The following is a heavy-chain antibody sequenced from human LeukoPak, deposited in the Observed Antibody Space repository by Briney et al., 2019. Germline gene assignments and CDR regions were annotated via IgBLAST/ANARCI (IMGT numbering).Heavy chain of an antibody. V-gene: IGHV3-48*01. J-gene: IGHJ5*02. CDR3: ARATQPGFDP. CDR1: GLTFSTYS. CDR2: ISSDSGAR. D-gene: IGHD2-15*01. Sequence: GGSLRLSRVASGLTFSTYSMNWVRQAPGKGPEWVSYISSDSGARYYADSVKGRFTISRDNAKNSLYLQMNSLRAEDTAVYYCARATQPGFDPWGQGTLVTVFS.